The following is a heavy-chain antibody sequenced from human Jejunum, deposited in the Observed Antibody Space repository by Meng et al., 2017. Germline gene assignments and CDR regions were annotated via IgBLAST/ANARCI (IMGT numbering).Heavy chain of an antibody. Sequence: GGSLRLSCAVSRFTFRNFAMSWVRQAPGKGLEWVSAISGGGGATYYADSVKGRFIISRDNSKNTLDLQMNSLRADDTAVYYCAKDRGDTWRTASLFDPWGQGILVTVSS. D-gene: IGHD3-10*01. CDR3: AKDRGDTWRTASLFDP. CDR1: RFTFRNFA. V-gene: IGHV3-23*01. CDR2: ISGGGGAT. J-gene: IGHJ5*02.